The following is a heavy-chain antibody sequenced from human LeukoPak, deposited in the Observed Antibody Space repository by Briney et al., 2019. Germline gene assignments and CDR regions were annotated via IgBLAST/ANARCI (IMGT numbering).Heavy chain of an antibody. V-gene: IGHV4-34*01. Sequence: PSETLSLTCAVYGGSFSGYYWSWIRQPPGKGLEWIGEINHSGSTNYNPSLKSRVTISVDTSKNQFSLKLSSVTAADTAVYYCARVVATMVQGKRSRYFDLWGRGTLVTVSS. D-gene: IGHD3-10*01. CDR2: INHSGST. J-gene: IGHJ2*01. CDR1: GGSFSGYY. CDR3: ARVVATMVQGKRSRYFDL.